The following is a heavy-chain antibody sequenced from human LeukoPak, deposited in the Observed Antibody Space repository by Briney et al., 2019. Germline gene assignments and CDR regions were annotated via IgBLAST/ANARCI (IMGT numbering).Heavy chain of an antibody. D-gene: IGHD6-13*01. V-gene: IGHV1-69*13. J-gene: IGHJ5*02. Sequence: GASVKVSCKASGGTFSSYAISWVRQAPGQGLEWMGGIIPIFGTANYAQKFQGRVTITADESTSTAYMELSSLRSEDTAVYYCAREPADSSSWSSYNWFDPWGQGTLVTVSS. CDR2: IIPIFGTA. CDR1: GGTFSSYA. CDR3: AREPADSSSWSSYNWFDP.